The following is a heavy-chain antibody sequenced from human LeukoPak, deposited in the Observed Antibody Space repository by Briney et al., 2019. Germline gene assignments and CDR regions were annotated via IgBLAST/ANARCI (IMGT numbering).Heavy chain of an antibody. Sequence: PGGSLRLSCAASGFTFSISAMSWVRQAPGKGLEWVSAISNNGGYTYYADSVQGRFTISRGNSKSTLCLQMNSLRAEDTAVYYCAKQLGYCSDGSCYFPYWGQGTLVTVSS. J-gene: IGHJ4*02. CDR2: ISNNGGYT. V-gene: IGHV3-23*01. D-gene: IGHD2-15*01. CDR3: AKQLGYCSDGSCYFPY. CDR1: GFTFSISA.